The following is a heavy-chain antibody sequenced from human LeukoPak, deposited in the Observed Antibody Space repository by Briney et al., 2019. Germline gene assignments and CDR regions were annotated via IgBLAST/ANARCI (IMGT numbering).Heavy chain of an antibody. J-gene: IGHJ4*02. Sequence: GGSLRLSCAASGFIFDNFAMSWVRQAPGKGLEWVSTITGSGGNTYYADSVEGRFTISRDNSKNTLYLQMNSLRAEDTAVYYCAKDQGRGMIVVFVYWGQGTLVTVSS. CDR1: GFIFDNFA. CDR2: ITGSGGNT. D-gene: IGHD3-22*01. V-gene: IGHV3-23*01. CDR3: AKDQGRGMIVVFVY.